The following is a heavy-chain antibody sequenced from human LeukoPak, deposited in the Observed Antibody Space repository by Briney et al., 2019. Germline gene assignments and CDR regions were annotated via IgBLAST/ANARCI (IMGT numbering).Heavy chain of an antibody. D-gene: IGHD2-2*02. CDR3: ARYTFRAVDI. CDR1: GLSVSSNY. CDR2: IYRGGDT. J-gene: IGHJ3*02. V-gene: IGHV3-53*01. Sequence: GGSLRLPCSAPGLSVSSNYMTWVRRAPGKGLEWLSNIYRGGDTYYADSVKGRFTISRDDFNNTLYLEMNSLRAEDTALYYCARYTFRAVDIWGQGTMVTVSS.